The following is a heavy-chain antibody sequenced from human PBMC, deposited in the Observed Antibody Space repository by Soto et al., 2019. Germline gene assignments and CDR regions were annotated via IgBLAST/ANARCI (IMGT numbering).Heavy chain of an antibody. Sequence: SETLSLTCAVSGYSISSGYYWGWIRQPPGKGLEWIGSIYHSGSTYYNPSLKSRVTISVDTSKNQFSLKLSSVTAADTAVYYCARAVSPYFGTWFDPWGQGTLVTVSS. CDR3: ARAVSPYFGTWFDP. CDR2: IYHSGST. CDR1: GYSISSGYY. J-gene: IGHJ5*02. V-gene: IGHV4-38-2*01. D-gene: IGHD3-10*01.